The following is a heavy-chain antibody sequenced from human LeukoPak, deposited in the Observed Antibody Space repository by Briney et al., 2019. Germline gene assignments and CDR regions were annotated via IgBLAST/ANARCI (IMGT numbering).Heavy chain of an antibody. D-gene: IGHD4-17*01. J-gene: IGHJ5*01. V-gene: IGHV3-30*18. CDR2: IRYDGSDK. CDR1: GFTFSSYA. CDR3: AKDWALYRDYVAYFES. Sequence: GTSLRLSCAASGFTFSSYAMHWARQAPGKGLEWVAVIRYDGSDKYYGDSVKGRFTISRDNSKNTLYLQMNSLRPEDTAVYYCAKDWALYRDYVAYFESWGQGTLVTVSS.